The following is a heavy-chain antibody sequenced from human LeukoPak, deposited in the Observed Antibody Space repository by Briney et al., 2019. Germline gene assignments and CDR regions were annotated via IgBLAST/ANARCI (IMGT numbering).Heavy chain of an antibody. CDR1: GYRFTSYW. CDR3: ARGAATTHYFDY. CDR2: IYPGDSDT. D-gene: IGHD2-15*01. V-gene: IGHV5-51*01. J-gene: IGHJ4*02. Sequence: GGSLQISCKGSGYRFTSYWIGWVRPVPGKGLEWMGIIYPGDSDTRYSPSFQGQVTISADKSISTAYLQWSSLKASDTAMYYCARGAATTHYFDYWGQGTLVTVSS.